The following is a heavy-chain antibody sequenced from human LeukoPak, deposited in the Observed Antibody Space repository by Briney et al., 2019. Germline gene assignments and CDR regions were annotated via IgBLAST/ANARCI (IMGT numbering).Heavy chain of an antibody. CDR1: GFTFRSYE. D-gene: IGHD3-10*02. CDR3: AELGITMIGGV. J-gene: IGHJ6*04. Sequence: GSPRLLFSASGFTFRSYEMNWVRQASGEGLEGVSYISSSGSTIYYAGSVKGRFTISRDNAKNSLYLQMNSLRAEDTAVYYCAELGITMIGGVWGKGTTVTISS. V-gene: IGHV3-48*03. CDR2: ISSSGSTI.